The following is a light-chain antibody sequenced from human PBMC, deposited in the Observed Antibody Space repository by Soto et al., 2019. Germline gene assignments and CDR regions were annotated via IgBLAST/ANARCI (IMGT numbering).Light chain of an antibody. CDR3: QQYRRSSIT. CDR2: GAS. J-gene: IGKJ5*01. V-gene: IGKV3-20*01. Sequence: ETVLTQSPGTLSVSPGESATLSCRASQSVSSSYLAWYRQKRGQAPRLLIYGASSRATGVPDRFTGSGSGTDFTLTITRLEPEDFAVYFCQQYRRSSITFGQGTRLEIK. CDR1: QSVSSSY.